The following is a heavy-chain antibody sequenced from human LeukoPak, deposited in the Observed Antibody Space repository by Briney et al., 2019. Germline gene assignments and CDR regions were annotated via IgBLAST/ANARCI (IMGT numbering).Heavy chain of an antibody. D-gene: IGHD4-17*01. CDR1: GGSISSGDYY. CDR3: ASRVTTVTTDDAFDI. V-gene: IGHV4-30-4*01. J-gene: IGHJ3*02. CDR2: IYYSGST. Sequence: PSETLSLTCTVSGGSISSGDYYWSWIRQPPGKGLEWIVYIYYSGSTYYNPSLKSRVTISVDTSKNQFSLKLSSVTAADTAVYYCASRVTTVTTDDAFDIWGQGTMVTVSS.